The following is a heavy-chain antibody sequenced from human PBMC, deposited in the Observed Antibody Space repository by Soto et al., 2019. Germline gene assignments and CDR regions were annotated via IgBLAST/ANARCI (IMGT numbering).Heavy chain of an antibody. Sequence: QVQLQQWGAGLLKPSETLSLTCAVYGGSFSGYYWSWIRQPPGKGLEWIGEINHSGSTNYNPSLKRRVTISVDTSKHQFTLKLSSVTAADTAVYYCARGLGIAAAPGGWFDPWGQGTLVTVSS. D-gene: IGHD6-13*01. J-gene: IGHJ5*02. V-gene: IGHV4-34*01. CDR3: ARGLGIAAAPGGWFDP. CDR2: INHSGST. CDR1: GGSFSGYY.